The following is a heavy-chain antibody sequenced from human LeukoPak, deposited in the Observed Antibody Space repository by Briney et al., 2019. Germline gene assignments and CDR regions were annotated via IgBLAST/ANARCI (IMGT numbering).Heavy chain of an antibody. CDR3: ASSTPGGYDFK. CDR2: ISSSSSTI. D-gene: IGHD5-12*01. V-gene: IGHV3-48*01. Sequence: GGSLRLSCAASGFTFSSYSINWVRQAPGQGLEWVSYISSSSSTIDYADSVKGRFTISRDNAKKSLYLQMNSLRSEDTAVYYCASSTPGGYDFKWGQGTLVTVSS. CDR1: GFTFSSYS. J-gene: IGHJ4*02.